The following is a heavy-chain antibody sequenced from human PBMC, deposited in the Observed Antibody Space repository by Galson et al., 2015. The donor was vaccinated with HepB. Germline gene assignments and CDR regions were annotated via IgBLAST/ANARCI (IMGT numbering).Heavy chain of an antibody. CDR3: ATEAPLRIAAAGPYYYYYGMDV. D-gene: IGHD6-13*01. J-gene: IGHJ6*02. Sequence: SVKVSCKVSGYTLTELSMHWVRQAPGKGLEWMGGFDPEDGETIYAQKFQGRVTMTEDTSTDTAYMELSSLRSEDTAVYYCATEAPLRIAAAGPYYYYYGMDVWGQGTTVTVSS. CDR1: GYTLTELS. V-gene: IGHV1-24*01. CDR2: FDPEDGET.